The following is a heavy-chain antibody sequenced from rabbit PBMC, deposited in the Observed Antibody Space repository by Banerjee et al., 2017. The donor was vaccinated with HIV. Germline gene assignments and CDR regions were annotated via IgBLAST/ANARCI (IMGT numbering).Heavy chain of an antibody. J-gene: IGHJ3*01. Sequence: QSLEESGGGLVTPGGTLTLTCTASGFTISSDYICWVRQAPGKGLEWIACIYAGSSGGTYYASWAKGRFTISKASSTTVTLQMTSLTAADTATYFCARNEAAGNNYMKFWGQGTLVTVS. D-gene: IGHD8-1*01. CDR2: IYAGSSGGT. CDR3: ARNEAAGNNYMKF. V-gene: IGHV1S40*01. CDR1: GFTISSDY.